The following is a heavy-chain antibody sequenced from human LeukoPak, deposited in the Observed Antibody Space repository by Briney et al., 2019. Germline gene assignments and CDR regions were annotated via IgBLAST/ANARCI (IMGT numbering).Heavy chain of an antibody. D-gene: IGHD6-19*01. CDR1: GYTFTGYY. CDR2: INPNSGGT. V-gene: IGHV1-2*02. Sequence: ASVKVSCKASGYTFTGYYMHWVRQAPGQGLEWMGWINPNSGGTNYAQKFQGRVTMTRDTSISTAYMELSRLRSDDTAVYYCARDGSGYSSGWYHDYWGQGTLVTVSS. CDR3: ARDGSGYSSGWYHDY. J-gene: IGHJ4*02.